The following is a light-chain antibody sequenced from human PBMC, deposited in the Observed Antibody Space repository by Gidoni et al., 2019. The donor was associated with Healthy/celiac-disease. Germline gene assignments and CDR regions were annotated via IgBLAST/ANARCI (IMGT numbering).Light chain of an antibody. V-gene: IGLV2-11*01. J-gene: IGLJ3*02. CDR3: CAYVGTKTWL. CDR1: ASL. CDR2: DVT. Sequence: QSTLTQPRSVSGSPGQSVIISCTGSASLVSWYQQRPGRPPKVIIYDVTKRPSGVPDRFSGSLSGTMASLTISGLQAEDEGDYYCCAYVGTKTWLFGGGTTLTVL.